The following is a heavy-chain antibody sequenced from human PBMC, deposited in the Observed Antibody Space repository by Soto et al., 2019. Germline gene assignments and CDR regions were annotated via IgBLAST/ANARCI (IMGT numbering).Heavy chain of an antibody. V-gene: IGHV1-3*01. CDR1: GYTFTSYG. D-gene: IGHD5-12*01. J-gene: IGHJ6*02. Sequence: ASVKVSCKASGYTFTSYGISWVRQAPGQRLEWMGWINAGNGNTKYSQKFQGRVTITRDTSASTAYMELSSLRSEDTAVYYCARSPVVATSMDVWGQGTTVTVSS. CDR3: ARSPVVATSMDV. CDR2: INAGNGNT.